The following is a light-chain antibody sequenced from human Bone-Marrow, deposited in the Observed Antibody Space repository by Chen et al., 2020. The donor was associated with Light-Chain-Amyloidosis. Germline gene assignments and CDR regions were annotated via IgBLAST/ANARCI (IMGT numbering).Light chain of an antibody. V-gene: IGKV3-20*01. CDR2: GSS. CDR3: QQYGTSPLT. J-gene: IGKJ4*01. CDR1: QTISSNY. Sequence: EIVVTLSPLPLSFSPGEGANLSCRASQTISSNYLTWYQKKFGQAPRLLIYGSSSRATGIPDRFTGSGSGTDFTLTINRLEPEDFAMYYCQQYGTSPLTFGGGTKVEIK.